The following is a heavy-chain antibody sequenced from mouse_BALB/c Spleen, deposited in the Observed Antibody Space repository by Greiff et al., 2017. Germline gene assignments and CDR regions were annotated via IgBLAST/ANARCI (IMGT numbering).Heavy chain of an antibody. CDR2: INPSNGRT. CDR1: GYTFTSYW. Sequence: QVLLQQPGAELVKPGASVKLSCKASGYTFTSYWMHWVQQRPGQGLEWIGEINPSNGRTNYNEKCKSKATLTVDKSSSTAYLQLSSLTSEDSAVYYWARASRRYSYGSIYYARDYWGQGTSVTVSS. J-gene: IGHJ4*01. D-gene: IGHD1-1*01. V-gene: IGHV1S81*02. CDR3: ARASRRYSYGSIYYARDY.